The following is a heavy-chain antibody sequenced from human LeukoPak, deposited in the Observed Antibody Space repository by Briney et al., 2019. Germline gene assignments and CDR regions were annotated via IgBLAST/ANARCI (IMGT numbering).Heavy chain of an antibody. V-gene: IGHV1-2*04. CDR1: GYTFTGYY. J-gene: IGHJ3*02. CDR3: ARVISSSWSDAFDI. D-gene: IGHD6-13*01. CDR2: INPNSGGT. Sequence: GASVKVSCKASGYTFTGYYMHWVRQAPGQGLEWMGWINPNSGGTNYAQKFQGWVTMTRDTSISTAYMELSRLRSNDTAVYYCARVISSSWSDAFDIWGQGTMVTVSS.